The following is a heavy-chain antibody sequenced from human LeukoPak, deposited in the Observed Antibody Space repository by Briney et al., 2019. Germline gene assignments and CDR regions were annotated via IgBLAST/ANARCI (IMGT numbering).Heavy chain of an antibody. CDR2: IYTSGST. Sequence: SETLSLTCTVSGGSISSYYWSWIRQPPGKGLEWIGYIYTSGSTNYNPSLKSRVTISVDTSKNQFSLKLSSVTAADTAVYYCARGRRWLQPFFDYWGQGTLVTVSS. J-gene: IGHJ4*02. D-gene: IGHD5-24*01. CDR1: GGSISSYY. V-gene: IGHV4-4*09. CDR3: ARGRRWLQPFFDY.